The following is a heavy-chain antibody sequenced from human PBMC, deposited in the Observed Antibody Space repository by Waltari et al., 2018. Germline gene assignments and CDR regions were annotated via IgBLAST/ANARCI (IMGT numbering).Heavy chain of an antibody. V-gene: IGHV3-21*01. J-gene: IGHJ4*02. CDR2: ISSSSSYI. D-gene: IGHD6-19*01. Sequence: EVQLVESGGGLVKPGGSLRLSCAASGFTFSSYSMNWVRQAPGKGLGWVSSISSSSSYIYYADSVKGRFTISRDNAKNSLYLQMNSLRAEDTAVYYCARGVVAGTGYWGQGTLVTVSS. CDR1: GFTFSSYS. CDR3: ARGVVAGTGY.